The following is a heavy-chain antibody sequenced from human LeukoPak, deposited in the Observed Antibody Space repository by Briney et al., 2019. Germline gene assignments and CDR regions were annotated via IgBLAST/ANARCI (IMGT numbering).Heavy chain of an antibody. J-gene: IGHJ4*02. CDR2: ISSSTSYI. V-gene: IGHV3-21*04. CDR1: GFTFSSYS. D-gene: IGHD3-16*02. Sequence: PGGSLRLSCAASGFTFSSYSMNWVRQAPGKGLEWVSSISSSTSYIYYGDSVKGRFTISRDNSKNTLYLQMNSLRAEDTAVYYCATRYNYDYVWGSYRPPYWGQGTLVTVSS. CDR3: ATRYNYDYVWGSYRPPY.